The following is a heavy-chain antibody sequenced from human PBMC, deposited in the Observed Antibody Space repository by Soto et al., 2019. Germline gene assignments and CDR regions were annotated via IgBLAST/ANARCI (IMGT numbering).Heavy chain of an antibody. CDR1: GYTFSNYD. Sequence: ASVKVSCKASGYTFSNYDINWVRQAAGQGLEWMGWMNPKSGKTGYAEKFKDRVTMTRDTSKSTAYMELSSLMSGDTAVYYCARSPWFDYGHYAFTWLDPWGQGTLVTVSS. V-gene: IGHV1-8*01. J-gene: IGHJ5*02. D-gene: IGHD4-17*01. CDR3: ARSPWFDYGHYAFTWLDP. CDR2: MNPKSGKT.